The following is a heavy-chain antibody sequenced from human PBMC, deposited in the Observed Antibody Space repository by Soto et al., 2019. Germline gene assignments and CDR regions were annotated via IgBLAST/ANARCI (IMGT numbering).Heavy chain of an antibody. CDR3: XXXXXDTIFGVTYYYYYGMDV. D-gene: IGHD3-3*01. CDR2: IYYSGST. J-gene: IGHJ6*02. Sequence: TLSLTCTVSGGSISSSSYYWGGIRQPPGKLLEWIGSIYYSGSTYYTPSLKSRVTISVDTSKNQFSLKLSAVTAADTAVYXXXXXXXDTIFGVTYYYYYGMDVWGQGTTVT. CDR1: GGSISSSSYY. V-gene: IGHV4-39*01.